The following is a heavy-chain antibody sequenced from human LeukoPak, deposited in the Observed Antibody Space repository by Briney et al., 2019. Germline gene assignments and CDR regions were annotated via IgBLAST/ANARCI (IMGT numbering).Heavy chain of an antibody. CDR3: VKDYDFWSGYYSPTRGYFDY. V-gene: IGHV3-30*02. D-gene: IGHD3-3*01. J-gene: IGHJ4*02. CDR1: GLTFSRYV. CDR2: IRYDGSNK. Sequence: PGWAVTLSCAACGLTFSRYVMHWFGQAPGKGLAGVSFIRYDGSNKYYADSVKGRFTITRDNYNNTLYLQMNSLRAEDTAVYYCVKDYDFWSGYYSPTRGYFDYRGQGTLVTVSS.